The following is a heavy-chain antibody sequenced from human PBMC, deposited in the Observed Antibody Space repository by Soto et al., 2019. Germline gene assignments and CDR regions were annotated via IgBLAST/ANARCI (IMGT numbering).Heavy chain of an antibody. CDR2: GGSGGRT. CDR1: GFSFSTYG. V-gene: IGHV3-23*01. CDR3: VKFRGRAYHYYYMDV. Sequence: DVQLLESGGGLAQRGGSLRLSCAASGFSFSTYGMTWVRQAPGKGLEWVSYGGSGGRTYYADSVKGRFTISRDNSKNTLYLQMNSLRAEDTAVYYCVKFRGRAYHYYYMDVWGNGTTVTVSS. J-gene: IGHJ6*03. D-gene: IGHD3-16*01.